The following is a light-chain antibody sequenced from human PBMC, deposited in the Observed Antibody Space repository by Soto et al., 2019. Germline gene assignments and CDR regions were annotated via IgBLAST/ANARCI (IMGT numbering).Light chain of an antibody. CDR2: EVS. J-gene: IGLJ1*01. CDR1: SSDVGSYNR. V-gene: IGLV2-18*02. CDR3: SSYTSSSTYV. Sequence: QSVLTQPPSVSGSPGQSVTISCPGTSSDVGSYNRVSWYQLPPGTAPQLMVYEVSNRPSGVPDRFSGSKSGNTASLTISGLQAEDEADYYCSSYTSSSTYVFGTGTKVTVL.